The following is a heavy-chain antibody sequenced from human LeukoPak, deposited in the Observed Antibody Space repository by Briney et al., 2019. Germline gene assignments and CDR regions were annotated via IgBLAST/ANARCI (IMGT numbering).Heavy chain of an antibody. CDR1: GGSFSGYY. D-gene: IGHD3-3*01. CDR3: GFFVVVSPSTFDAFDI. Sequence: PSETLSLTCAVYGGSFSGYYWSWIRQPPGKGLEWIGEINHSGSTNYNPSLKSRVTISVDTSKNQFSLKLSSVTAADTAVYYCGFFVVVSPSTFDAFDIWGQGTMVTVSS. J-gene: IGHJ3*02. V-gene: IGHV4-34*01. CDR2: INHSGST.